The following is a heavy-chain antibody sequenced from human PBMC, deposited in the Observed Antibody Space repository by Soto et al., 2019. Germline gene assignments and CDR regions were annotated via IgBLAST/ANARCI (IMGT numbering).Heavy chain of an antibody. D-gene: IGHD4-17*01. CDR1: GGTFSSYT. V-gene: IGHV1-69*02. J-gene: IGHJ3*02. Sequence: ASVKVSCKASGGTFSSYTISWVRQAPGQGLEWMGRIIPILGIANYAQKFQGRVTITADKSTSTAYMELSSLRSEDTAVYYCASLPSYGDYAENAFDIWGQGTMVTVSS. CDR2: IIPILGIA. CDR3: ASLPSYGDYAENAFDI.